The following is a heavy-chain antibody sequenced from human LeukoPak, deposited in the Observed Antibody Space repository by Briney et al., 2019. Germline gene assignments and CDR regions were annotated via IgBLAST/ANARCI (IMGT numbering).Heavy chain of an antibody. Sequence: SETLSLTCTVSGGSIRSDYWNWIRQPAGKGLEWIGRIYTSGSTNYNPSLKSRVTMSIDRSENQFSLKLSSVTAADTAVYYCARAYIRSPHFDSWGQGTPVTVSS. CDR3: ARAYIRSPHFDS. CDR1: GGSIRSDY. J-gene: IGHJ4*02. CDR2: IYTSGST. V-gene: IGHV4-4*07. D-gene: IGHD2-21*01.